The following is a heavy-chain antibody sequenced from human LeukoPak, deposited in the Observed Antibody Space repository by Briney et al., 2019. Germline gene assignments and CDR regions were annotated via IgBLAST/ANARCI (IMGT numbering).Heavy chain of an antibody. CDR3: ARDVGVVAADAFDI. D-gene: IGHD2-15*01. Sequence: VSVKVSCKASGYTFTGYYMHWVRQAPGQGLEWMGWINPNSGGTNYAQKFQGWVTMTRETSISTVYMELSRLRSDDTAVYYCARDVGVVAADAFDIWGQGTMVTVSS. CDR1: GYTFTGYY. V-gene: IGHV1-2*04. J-gene: IGHJ3*02. CDR2: INPNSGGT.